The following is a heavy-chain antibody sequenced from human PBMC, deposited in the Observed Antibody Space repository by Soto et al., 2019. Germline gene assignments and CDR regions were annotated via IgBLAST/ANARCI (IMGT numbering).Heavy chain of an antibody. CDR2: IYWDDDK. J-gene: IGHJ6*02. CDR1: AFSLSTGGVG. Sequence: QITLKESGPPLVKPTQTLTLTCTFSAFSLSTGGVGVGWIRQPPGKALEWLALIYWDDDKRYSPSLRSRHTITKDTSKNQLVLTMTNMDPVDTATYYCIQSRCGGDCLQSYASYYYYGMDVWGQGTTVTVSS. V-gene: IGHV2-5*02. D-gene: IGHD2-21*02. CDR3: IQSRCGGDCLQSYASYYYYGMDV.